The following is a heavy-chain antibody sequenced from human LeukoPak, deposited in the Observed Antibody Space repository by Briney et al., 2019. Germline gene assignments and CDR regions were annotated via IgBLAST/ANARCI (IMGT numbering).Heavy chain of an antibody. Sequence: SETLSLTCTVSGGSISSYYWSWIRQPAGKGLEWIGRIYTSGSTNYNPSLKSRVTISVDTSKNQFSLKLTSVTAADTAVYYCARKQWVLYYFDYWGQGTLVTVSS. CDR2: IYTSGST. CDR1: GGSISSYY. J-gene: IGHJ4*02. D-gene: IGHD6-19*01. CDR3: ARKQWVLYYFDY. V-gene: IGHV4-4*07.